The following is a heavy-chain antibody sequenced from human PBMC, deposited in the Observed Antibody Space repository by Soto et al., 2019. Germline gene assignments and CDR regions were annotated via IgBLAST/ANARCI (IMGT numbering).Heavy chain of an antibody. Sequence: QLVESGGGVVQPGGSLTLSCAASGFSLDSYAMHWVRQAPGKGHEWLAVVSYDGKNIYYGDSVKGRFTISKDDSKNTLYLRMSSLTAEDTATYSCARDYGALPCDRPQHWGRGTLVTVSS. J-gene: IGHJ1*01. CDR3: ARDYGALPCDRPQH. CDR1: GFSLDSYA. D-gene: IGHD3-10*01. CDR2: VSYDGKNI. V-gene: IGHV3-30*03.